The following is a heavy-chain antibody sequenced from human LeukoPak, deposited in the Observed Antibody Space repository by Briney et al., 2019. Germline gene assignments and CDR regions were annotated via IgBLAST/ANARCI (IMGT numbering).Heavy chain of an antibody. J-gene: IGHJ6*03. V-gene: IGHV4-59*12. D-gene: IGHD1-14*01. Sequence: SETLSLTCTVSGGSINSYYWSWIRQPPGKGLEWIGYIYYSGSTNYNPSLKSRVTISVDTSKNQFSLKLSSVTAADTAVYYCARGPRKGARYYYMDVWGKGTTVTVSS. CDR1: GGSINSYY. CDR2: IYYSGST. CDR3: ARGPRKGARYYYMDV.